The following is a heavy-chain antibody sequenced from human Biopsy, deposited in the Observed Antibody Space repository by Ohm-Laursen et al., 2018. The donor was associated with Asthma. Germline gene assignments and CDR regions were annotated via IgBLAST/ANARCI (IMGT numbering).Heavy chain of an antibody. CDR1: GPTFGDYW. Sequence: SLRLSCTAFGPTFGDYWMSWVRQVPGKGLEWVANIKHDGTEKNHVDSLKGRFTISRDNAKNSLYLQMNSLRAEDTAVYYCARTFHFWSPYHAEHYQLWGQGTLVTVSS. J-gene: IGHJ1*01. CDR2: IKHDGTEK. V-gene: IGHV3-7*01. CDR3: ARTFHFWSPYHAEHYQL. D-gene: IGHD3-3*02.